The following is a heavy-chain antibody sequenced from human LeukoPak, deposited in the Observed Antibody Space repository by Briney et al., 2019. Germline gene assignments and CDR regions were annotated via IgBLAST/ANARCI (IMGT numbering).Heavy chain of an antibody. CDR1: GDSISTGGYY. CDR2: IYYSGST. J-gene: IGHJ6*02. CDR3: ARVIVVVPIGVYHYYAMDV. Sequence: SETLSLTCTVSGDSISTGGYYWAWIRQHRERGLEGIVYIYYSGSTHYNPSLQSRVTISVDTSKNQFSLNLNSVTAADTAVYYCARVIVVVPIGVYHYYAMDVWGQGTTVTVSS. D-gene: IGHD2-2*01. V-gene: IGHV4-31*03.